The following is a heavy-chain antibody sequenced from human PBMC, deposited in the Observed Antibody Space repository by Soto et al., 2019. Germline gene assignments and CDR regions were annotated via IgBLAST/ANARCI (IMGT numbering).Heavy chain of an antibody. Sequence: SETLSLTCTVSGGSISTYYWNWIRQPPGKGLEWIGYIYYTRSTNYNPSLKSRLTISVDTSKNKFSLKLSSVTAADTAVYFCARMLGYDILTGYYPWGAFDIWGQGTMVTVSS. CDR3: ARMLGYDILTGYYPWGAFDI. CDR2: IYYTRST. V-gene: IGHV4-59*01. D-gene: IGHD3-9*01. CDR1: GGSISTYY. J-gene: IGHJ3*02.